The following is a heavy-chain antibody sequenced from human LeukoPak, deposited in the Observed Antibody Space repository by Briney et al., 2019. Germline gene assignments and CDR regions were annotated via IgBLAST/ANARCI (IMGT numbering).Heavy chain of an antibody. CDR2: ISWNSGSI. CDR3: TVAGRRDY. CDR1: GFTFDDYA. V-gene: IGHV3-9*01. D-gene: IGHD6-19*01. Sequence: PGGSLRLSCAASGFTFDDYAMHWVRQAPGKGLEWVSGISWNSGSIGYADSVKGRFTISRDNAKNSLYLQMNSLRAEDTALYYCTVAGRRDYWGQETLVTVSS. J-gene: IGHJ4*02.